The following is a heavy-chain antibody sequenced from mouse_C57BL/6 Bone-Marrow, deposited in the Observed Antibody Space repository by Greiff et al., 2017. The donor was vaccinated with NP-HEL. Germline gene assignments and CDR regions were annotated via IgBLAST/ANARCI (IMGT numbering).Heavy chain of an antibody. Sequence: EVKLVESGAELVRPGASVKLSCTASGFNIKDDYMHWVKQRPEQGLEWIGWIDPENGDTEYASKFQGKATITADTSSNTAYLQLSSLTSEDTAVYYCTTAHFFDVWGTGTTVTVSS. CDR2: IDPENGDT. V-gene: IGHV14-4*01. J-gene: IGHJ1*03. CDR3: TTAHFFDV. CDR1: GFNIKDDY.